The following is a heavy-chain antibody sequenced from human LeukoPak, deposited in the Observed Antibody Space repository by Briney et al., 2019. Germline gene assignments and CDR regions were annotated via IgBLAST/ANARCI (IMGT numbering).Heavy chain of an antibody. CDR2: IYSGGST. Sequence: GGSLRLSCTVSGFTVSSNSMSWVRQAPGKGLEWVSFIYSGGSTHNSDSVKGRFTISRDNSKNTLYLQMNSLRAEDTAVYYCARRAGDYSHPYDYWGQGTLVTVSS. J-gene: IGHJ4*02. D-gene: IGHD3-22*01. CDR3: ARRAGDYSHPYDY. V-gene: IGHV3-53*01. CDR1: GFTVSSNS.